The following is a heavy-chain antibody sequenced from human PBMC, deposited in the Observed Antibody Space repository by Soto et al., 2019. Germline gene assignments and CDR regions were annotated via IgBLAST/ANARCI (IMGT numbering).Heavy chain of an antibody. J-gene: IGHJ5*02. CDR1: GGSISSYY. V-gene: IGHV4-59*01. CDR2: IYYSGST. CDR3: ARGFYYYGSGSYYDWFDP. D-gene: IGHD3-10*01. Sequence: SENLSLTCTVSGGSISSYYWSWIRQPPGKGLEWIGYIYYSGSTNYNPSLKSRVTISVDTSKNQFSLKLSSVTAADTAVYYCARGFYYYGSGSYYDWFDPWGQGTLVTVSS.